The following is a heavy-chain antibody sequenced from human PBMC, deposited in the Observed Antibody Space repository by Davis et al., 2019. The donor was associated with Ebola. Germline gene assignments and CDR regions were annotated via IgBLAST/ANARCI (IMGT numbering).Heavy chain of an antibody. V-gene: IGHV1-69*13. Sequence: AASVKVSCKASGGTFSSYAISWVRQAPGQGLEWMGGIIPIFGTANYAQKFQGRVTITADESTSTAYMELSSLRSEDTAVYYCARGRDIVVVVAATVLGIKDYYYGMDVWGKGTTVTVSS. CDR2: IIPIFGTA. D-gene: IGHD2-15*01. CDR1: GGTFSSYA. CDR3: ARGRDIVVVVAATVLGIKDYYYGMDV. J-gene: IGHJ6*04.